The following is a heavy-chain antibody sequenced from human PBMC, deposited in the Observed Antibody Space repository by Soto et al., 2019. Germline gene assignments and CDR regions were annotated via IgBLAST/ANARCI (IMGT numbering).Heavy chain of an antibody. Sequence: QVTLKESGPVLVKPTETLTLTCTVSGFSLSNARMGVSWIRQPPGKALEWLAHIFSNDEKSYSTSLKSRLTIANDTSQSQVVLTMTNMDPVDTATYYCARHGRGVGARPLDYWGQGTLVTVSS. J-gene: IGHJ4*02. CDR2: IFSNDEK. D-gene: IGHD1-26*01. CDR1: GFSLSNARMG. CDR3: ARHGRGVGARPLDY. V-gene: IGHV2-26*01.